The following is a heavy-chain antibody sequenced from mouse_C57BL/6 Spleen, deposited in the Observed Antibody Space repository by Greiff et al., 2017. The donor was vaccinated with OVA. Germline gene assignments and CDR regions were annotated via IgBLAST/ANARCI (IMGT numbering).Heavy chain of an antibody. V-gene: IGHV1-85*01. D-gene: IGHD1-1*01. J-gene: IGHJ1*03. CDR1: GYTFTSYD. CDR3: ARDYGSSHRYVGV. CDR2: IYPRDGST. Sequence: VQVVESGPELVQPGASVKLSCKASGYTFTSYDINWVKQRPGQGLEWIGWIYPRDGSTKYNEKFKGKATLTVDTSSSTAYMELHSLTSEDSAVYFCARDYGSSHRYVGVWGTGTTVTVS.